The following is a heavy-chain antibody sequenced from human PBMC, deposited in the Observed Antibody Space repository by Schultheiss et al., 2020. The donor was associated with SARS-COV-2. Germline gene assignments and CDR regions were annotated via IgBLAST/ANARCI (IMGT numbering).Heavy chain of an antibody. CDR3: ARAPPYYYDSRGYYYHRGEYYFDY. J-gene: IGHJ4*02. V-gene: IGHV3-48*01. CDR1: GFSFSTYS. CDR2: ISSSSTTI. Sequence: GGSLRLSCAASGFSFSTYSMNWVRQAPGKGLEWVSYISSSSTTIYYADSVKGRFTISRDNAKDTLYLQMNSLRAEDTAVYYCARAPPYYYDSRGYYYHRGEYYFDYWGQGTLVTVSS. D-gene: IGHD3-22*01.